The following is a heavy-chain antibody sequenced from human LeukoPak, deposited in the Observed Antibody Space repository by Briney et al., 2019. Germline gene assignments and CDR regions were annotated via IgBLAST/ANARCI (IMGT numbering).Heavy chain of an antibody. D-gene: IGHD3-10*01. CDR2: IRYDGSSK. CDR3: ARDQAGSGHYADY. Sequence: GGSLRLSCAASGFTFDDYGMSWVRQAPGKGLEWLAYIRYDGSSKYYADFVKGRFTISRDNSKNTLYLQMNSLRAEDTAVYYCARDQAGSGHYADYWGQGTLVTVSS. J-gene: IGHJ4*02. V-gene: IGHV3-30*02. CDR1: GFTFDDYG.